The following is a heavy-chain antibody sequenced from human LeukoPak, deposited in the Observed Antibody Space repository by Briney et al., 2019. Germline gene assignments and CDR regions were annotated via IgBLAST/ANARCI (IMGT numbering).Heavy chain of an antibody. CDR1: GFTFSDYY. J-gene: IGHJ4*02. CDR2: ISSSSSYT. D-gene: IGHD5-18*01. CDR3: ARVYNYGLDY. V-gene: IGHV3-11*06. Sequence: GGSLRLSCAASGFTFSDYYMSWIRQAPGKGLEWVSYISSSSSYTNYADSVKGRFTISRDYSKNSLYLQMNSLRGEDTAVYYCARVYNYGLDYWGQGTLVTVSS.